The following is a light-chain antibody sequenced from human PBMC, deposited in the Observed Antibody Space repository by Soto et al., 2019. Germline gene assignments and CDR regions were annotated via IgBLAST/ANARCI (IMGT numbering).Light chain of an antibody. Sequence: QSALTQPASVSGSPGQSITISCTGTGSDVGGYNYVPWYQQHPGKAPKVMIYDVSNRPSGVSNRFSGSKSGNTASLTISGLQAEDEADYYCSSYTSASTPLVFGGGTQLTVL. CDR3: SSYTSASTPLV. J-gene: IGLJ2*01. V-gene: IGLV2-14*01. CDR1: GSDVGGYNY. CDR2: DVS.